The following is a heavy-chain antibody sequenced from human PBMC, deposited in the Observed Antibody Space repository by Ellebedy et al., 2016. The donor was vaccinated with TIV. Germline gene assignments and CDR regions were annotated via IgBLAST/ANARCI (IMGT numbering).Heavy chain of an antibody. J-gene: IGHJ6*02. CDR2: IHHSGNS. V-gene: IGHV4-59*01. CDR3: ARDLGRYGMDV. Sequence: MPSETLSLTCSVSGGSINNYYWTWIRQPPGQGLEWIGDIHHSGNSHIHPSLKSRVTLSVDTSKNQFSLDMTSVTAAGTATYYCARDLGRYGMDVWGQGTTVTVSS. CDR1: GGSINNYY.